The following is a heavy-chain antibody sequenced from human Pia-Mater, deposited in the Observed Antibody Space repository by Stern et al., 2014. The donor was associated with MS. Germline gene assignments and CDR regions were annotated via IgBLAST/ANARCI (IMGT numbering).Heavy chain of an antibody. CDR3: ARQHDYSDFLDF. CDR1: GYNFIDHA. V-gene: IGHV1-3*01. J-gene: IGHJ4*02. D-gene: IGHD4-11*01. CDR2: INGGPGTT. Sequence: QVQLGQSGAEVKKPGASMTISCKTSGYNFIDHAIHWVRQAPGQRLEWMGWINGGPGTTKYSQKFQGRVSFTRDKAASAAYMDLSSLSPDDTAVYYCARQHDYSDFLDFWGQGTLVTVSS.